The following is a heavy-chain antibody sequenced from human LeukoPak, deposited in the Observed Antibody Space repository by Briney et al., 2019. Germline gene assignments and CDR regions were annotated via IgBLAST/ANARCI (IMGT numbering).Heavy chain of an antibody. D-gene: IGHD6-19*01. J-gene: IGHJ5*02. CDR1: GGSFRSYG. V-gene: IGHV1-69*13. CDR2: FIPILGTA. Sequence: ASVKVSCKASGGSFRSYGLNWVRQAPGQGLEWMGGFIPILGTAKYAQKLQGRVTITADESTSTAYMELSSLRYEDTAVYYCARGPRSSGWIEDPWGQGTLVTVSS. CDR3: ARGPRSSGWIEDP.